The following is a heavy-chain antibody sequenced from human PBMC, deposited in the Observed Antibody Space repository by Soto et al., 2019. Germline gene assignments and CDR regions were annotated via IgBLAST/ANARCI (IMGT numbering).Heavy chain of an antibody. CDR1: GYTFTSYD. J-gene: IGHJ5*02. CDR3: ARAPSSIWLYWFDD. CDR2: MNPNSDNT. V-gene: IGHV1-8*01. D-gene: IGHD3-3*02. Sequence: GASLKVPCKAFGYTFTSYDITWVRQATGQGLEWMGWMNPNSDNTGYAQKFQGRVTLTRNTSISTAYMELSRLRSEDAAVYYCARAPSSIWLYWFDDWGQGTLVTDS.